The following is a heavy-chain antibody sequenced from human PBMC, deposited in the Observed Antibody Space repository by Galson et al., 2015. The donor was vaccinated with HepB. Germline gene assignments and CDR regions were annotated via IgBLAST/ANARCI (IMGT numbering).Heavy chain of an antibody. CDR1: GFTFSSYT. J-gene: IGHJ4*02. Sequence: SLRLSCAASGFTFSSYTMNWVRQAPGKRLEWVSYITSSSRIIYYADSVKGRFTISRDNAKNSLYLQMNSLRAEDTAVYYCARDGFRYSLGLWGQGTLVTVSS. D-gene: IGHD5-12*01. CDR3: ARDGFRYSLGL. V-gene: IGHV3-48*01. CDR2: ITSSSRII.